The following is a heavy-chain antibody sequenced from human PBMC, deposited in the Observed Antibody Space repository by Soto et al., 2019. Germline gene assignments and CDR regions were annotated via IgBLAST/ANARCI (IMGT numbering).Heavy chain of an antibody. V-gene: IGHV4-4*07. J-gene: IGHJ5*02. CDR2: VYSSGGT. Sequence: SETLSLTCTVSGGSMSSYYWTWIRQPAGKGLEWIGRVYSSGGTHYNPSLKSRVTISLDTSKNQFSLGLLSVTDADTAVYYCARGQRFSDWFDPWGQGTLVTVSS. D-gene: IGHD3-3*01. CDR1: GGSMSSYY. CDR3: ARGQRFSDWFDP.